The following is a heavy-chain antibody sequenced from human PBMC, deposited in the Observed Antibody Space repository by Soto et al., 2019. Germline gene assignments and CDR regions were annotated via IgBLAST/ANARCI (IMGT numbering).Heavy chain of an antibody. CDR2: ISDDGSNI. CDR1: GFTFSSYG. D-gene: IGHD3-22*01. CDR3: AKEWVYDSSGWSFDY. Sequence: GGSLRLSCAASGFTFSSYGMHWVRQAPGKGLEWVAVISDDGSNIYYADSVKGRFTISRDNSKNTLYLQMNSLRAEDTAVYYCAKEWVYDSSGWSFDYWGQGTLVTVSS. V-gene: IGHV3-30*18. J-gene: IGHJ4*02.